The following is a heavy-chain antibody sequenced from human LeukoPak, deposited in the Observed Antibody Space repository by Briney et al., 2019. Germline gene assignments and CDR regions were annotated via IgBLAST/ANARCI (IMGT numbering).Heavy chain of an antibody. V-gene: IGHV4-31*03. CDR1: GGSISSGGYY. D-gene: IGHD3-10*01. CDR3: ARDQGYYGSGVAGGFDP. J-gene: IGHJ5*02. CDR2: IYYSGST. Sequence: PSETLSLTCTVSGGSISSGGYYWSWIRQHPGKGLEWIGYIYYSGSTYYNPSLKSRVTISVDTSKNQSSLKLSSVTAADTAVYYCARDQGYYGSGVAGGFDPWGQGTLVTVSS.